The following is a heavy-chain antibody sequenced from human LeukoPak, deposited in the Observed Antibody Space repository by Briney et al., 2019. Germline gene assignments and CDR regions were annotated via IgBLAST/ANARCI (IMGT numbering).Heavy chain of an antibody. J-gene: IGHJ4*02. CDR2: IYHSEST. Sequence: SETLSLTCTVSGGSISSYYWSWVRQPPGKGLEWVGEIYHSESTSYNPSLKSRVTISVDKSKNQFSLKLTSVTAADTAVYYCATNREYLSSGQNIDYWGQGILVTVSS. V-gene: IGHV4-59*12. D-gene: IGHD2/OR15-2a*01. CDR1: GGSISSYY. CDR3: ATNREYLSSGQNIDY.